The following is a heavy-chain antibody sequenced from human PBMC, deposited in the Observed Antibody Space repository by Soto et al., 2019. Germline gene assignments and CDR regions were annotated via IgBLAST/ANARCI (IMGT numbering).Heavy chain of an antibody. CDR3: ARRYGYSFDY. J-gene: IGHJ4*02. CDR1: GGCISSYY. Sequence: QVQLQESGPGLVKPSETLSLTCTVSGGCISSYYWSWIRQPPGKGLEWIGYIYYSGTTNYNPSLKSRVTISVDTSKNQLSLKLSSVTAADTAVYYCARRYGYSFDYWGQGTLVTVSS. CDR2: IYYSGTT. V-gene: IGHV4-59*08. D-gene: IGHD5-18*01.